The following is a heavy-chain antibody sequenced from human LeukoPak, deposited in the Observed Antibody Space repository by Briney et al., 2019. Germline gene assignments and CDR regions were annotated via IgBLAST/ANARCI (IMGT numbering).Heavy chain of an antibody. CDR3: ARDRRAGQSGYWFDP. J-gene: IGHJ5*02. Sequence: PSETLSLTCTVSGASISNSYLSWIRQPPGKGLEWIGYISYIGSTNYNPSLKSRVIISVDTSKNQFSLKLSSVTAADTAVYYCARDRRAGQSGYWFDPWGQGTLVTVSS. D-gene: IGHD3-22*01. V-gene: IGHV4-59*01. CDR1: GASISNSY. CDR2: ISYIGST.